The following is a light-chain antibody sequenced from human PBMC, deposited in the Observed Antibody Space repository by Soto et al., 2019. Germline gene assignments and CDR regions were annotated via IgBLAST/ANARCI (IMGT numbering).Light chain of an antibody. J-gene: IGKJ1*01. Sequence: DIVMTQSPSFLSASVGDRVTITCRASQGISNFLAWYQQKPGKAPKILIFAASSLEIGVPPRFSGTGSRTEFNLTITSLQPEDVATYHCQQFHSYPRTYGQETQVDIK. CDR3: QQFHSYPRT. CDR2: AAS. V-gene: IGKV1-9*01. CDR1: QGISNF.